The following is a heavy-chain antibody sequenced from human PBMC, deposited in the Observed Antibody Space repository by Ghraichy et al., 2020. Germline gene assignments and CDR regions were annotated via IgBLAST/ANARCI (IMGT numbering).Heavy chain of an antibody. V-gene: IGHV3-72*01. CDR3: ASPPGLPQG. CDR1: GFTFSDHY. J-gene: IGHJ4*02. CDR2: TRNKANSYTT. D-gene: IGHD4-11*01. Sequence: GGSLRLSCAASGFTFSDHYMDWVRQAPGKGLEWVGRTRNKANSYTTEYAASVKGRFTISRDDSKNSLYLQMNSLKTEDTAVYYCASPPGLPQGWGQGTLVTVSS.